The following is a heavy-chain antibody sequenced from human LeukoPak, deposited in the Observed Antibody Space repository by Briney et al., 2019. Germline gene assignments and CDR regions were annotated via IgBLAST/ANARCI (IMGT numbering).Heavy chain of an antibody. CDR2: ISGSGGST. CDR1: GFTFSSYA. D-gene: IGHD2-15*01. Sequence: PGGSLRLSCAASGFTFSSYAMSWVRQAPGKGLEWVSAISGSGGSTYYADSVKGRFTISRDNSKNTLYLQMNSLRAEDTAVYYCAKVGGIVVVVAATGWFDPWGQGTLVTVSS. J-gene: IGHJ5*02. CDR3: AKVGGIVVVVAATGWFDP. V-gene: IGHV3-23*01.